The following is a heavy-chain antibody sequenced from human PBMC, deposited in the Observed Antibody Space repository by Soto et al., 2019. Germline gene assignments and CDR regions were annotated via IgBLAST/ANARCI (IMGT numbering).Heavy chain of an antibody. J-gene: IGHJ5*02. CDR1: VGSLGDSNSY. CDR3: ARKRFDVFNWVDK. V-gene: IGHV4-39*01. D-gene: IGHD3-16*01. CDR2: VYYTGRT. Sequence: PSETLSLTCSVSVGSLGDSNSYWGWIRQPPGKGLEWIGCVYYTGRTYDNPSLRSRVTISVDTSKSQIALRLTSVTAADTAVYYCARKRFDVFNWVDKWGPGTLVTVSS.